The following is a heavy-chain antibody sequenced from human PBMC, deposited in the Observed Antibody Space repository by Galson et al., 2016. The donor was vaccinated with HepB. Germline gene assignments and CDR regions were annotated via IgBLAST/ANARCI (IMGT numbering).Heavy chain of an antibody. CDR1: GYTFTTYN. V-gene: IGHV1-46*03. J-gene: IGHJ4*02. Sequence: SVKVSCKASGYTFTTYNIHWVRLDPGQGLEWMGIINPSGGSPNYAQKFQGRVTLTSDTSTSTVYMQLGSLRSDDTAVYYCTRGDGFWAGWTYWGQGTLVTVAS. D-gene: IGHD3/OR15-3a*01. CDR3: TRGDGFWAGWTY. CDR2: INPSGGSP.